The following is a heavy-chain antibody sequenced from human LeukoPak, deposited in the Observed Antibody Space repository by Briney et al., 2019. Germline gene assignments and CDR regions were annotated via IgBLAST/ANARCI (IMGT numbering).Heavy chain of an antibody. V-gene: IGHV3-21*01. J-gene: IGHJ4*02. CDR1: GFTFSSYS. CDR3: ARVIAGYFDY. CDR2: VSSSSSYI. Sequence: GGSLRLSCAASGFTFSSYSMNWVRQAPGKGLEWVSSVSSSSSYIYYADSVKGRFTISRDNAKNSLYLQMNSLRAEDTAVYYCARVIAGYFDYWGQGTLVTVSS. D-gene: IGHD1-26*01.